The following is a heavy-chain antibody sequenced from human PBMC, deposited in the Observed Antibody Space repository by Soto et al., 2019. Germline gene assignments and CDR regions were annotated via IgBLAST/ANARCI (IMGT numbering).Heavy chain of an antibody. V-gene: IGHV4-34*01. CDR1: GGSFSGYY. Sequence: SETLSLTCAVYGGSFSGYYWSWIRQPPGKGLEWIGEINHSGSTNYNPSLKSRVTISVDTSKNQFSLKLSSVTAADTAVYYCARDTDSRGFDYWGKGTLVTVSS. CDR3: ARDTDSRGFDY. J-gene: IGHJ4*02. CDR2: INHSGST. D-gene: IGHD6-13*01.